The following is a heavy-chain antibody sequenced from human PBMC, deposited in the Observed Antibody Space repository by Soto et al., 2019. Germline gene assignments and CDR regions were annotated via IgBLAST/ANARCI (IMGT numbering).Heavy chain of an antibody. J-gene: IGHJ4*02. Sequence: GASVKVSCKASGYTFTGYYLHWVRQAPGQGLEWMGWINPKSGGTKYAQNFQGRVTITRDTSASTAYLELTSLRPEDTAVYYCAKGGQLLGHWGQGTLVTVSS. CDR1: GYTFTGYY. CDR3: AKGGQLLGH. CDR2: INPKSGGT. D-gene: IGHD6-6*01. V-gene: IGHV1-2*02.